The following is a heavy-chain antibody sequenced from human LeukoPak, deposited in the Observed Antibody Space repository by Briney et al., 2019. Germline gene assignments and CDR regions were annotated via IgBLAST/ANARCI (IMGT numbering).Heavy chain of an antibody. CDR3: ARDVDRNYYYMDV. D-gene: IGHD3/OR15-3a*01. J-gene: IGHJ6*03. CDR2: ISSSSSTI. Sequence: PGGSLRLSCAASGFTFSSYGMNWVRQAPGKGLEWVSYISSSSSTISYADSVKGRFTVSRDNAKSSLYLQMNSLRAEDTAVYYCARDVDRNYYYMDVWGKGTTVTVSS. CDR1: GFTFSSYG. V-gene: IGHV3-48*04.